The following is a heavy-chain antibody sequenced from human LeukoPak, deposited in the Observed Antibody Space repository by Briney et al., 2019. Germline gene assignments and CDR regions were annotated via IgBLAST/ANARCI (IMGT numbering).Heavy chain of an antibody. V-gene: IGHV1-2*04. CDR3: ARGPWADLVVPAAISWFDP. CDR2: INPNSGGT. D-gene: IGHD2-2*01. Sequence: ASVKVSCKASGYTFTSYYMHWVRQAPGQGLEWMGWINPNSGGTNYAQKFQGWVTMTRDTSISTAYMELSRLRSDDTAVYYCARGPWADLVVPAAISWFDPWGQGTLVTVSS. CDR1: GYTFTSYY. J-gene: IGHJ5*02.